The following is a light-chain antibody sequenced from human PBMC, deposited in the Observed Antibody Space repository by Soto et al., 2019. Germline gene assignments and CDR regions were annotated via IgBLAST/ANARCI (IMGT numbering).Light chain of an antibody. CDR2: VNSDGHQ. CDR1: SGHSSYA. CDR3: QTWGAGIVV. V-gene: IGLV4-69*01. J-gene: IGLJ2*01. Sequence: QLVLTQPPSASASPGASVKLTCTLSSGHSSYAIAWHQQQPEKGPRFLMKVNSDGHQNKGDGIPDRFSGSSSGAERYLTISSLQSEDEADYYCQTWGAGIVVFGGGTKLTVL.